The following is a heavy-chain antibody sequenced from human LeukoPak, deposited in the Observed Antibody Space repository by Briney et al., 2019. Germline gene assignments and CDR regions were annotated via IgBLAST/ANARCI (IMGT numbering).Heavy chain of an antibody. CDR3: AKDSSWSDY. CDR1: GFFFNSYW. J-gene: IGHJ4*02. Sequence: GGSLRLSCVTSGFFFNSYWMSWVRQAPGKGLEWVANENQDGSEICYVDSVKGRFTISRDNSKNTLYLQMNSLRAEDTAVYYCAKDSSWSDYWGQGTLVTVSS. D-gene: IGHD6-13*01. V-gene: IGHV3-7*03. CDR2: ENQDGSEI.